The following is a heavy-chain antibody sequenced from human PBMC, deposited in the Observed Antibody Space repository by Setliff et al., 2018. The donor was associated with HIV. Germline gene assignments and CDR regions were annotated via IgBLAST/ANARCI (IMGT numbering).Heavy chain of an antibody. CDR3: ARDGRHDRNRWYVTHQYFKY. Sequence: SETLSLTCTVSGGSSSSGTYYWSWIRQPAGKGLVWIGQIYTSGSTNYNPSLKRRVTISVDTSKKQFSLRLSSVTAADTAVYYCARDGRHDRNRWYVTHQYFKYWGQGTLVTVSS. V-gene: IGHV4-61*09. J-gene: IGHJ1*01. D-gene: IGHD2-15*01. CDR1: GGSSSSGTYY. CDR2: IYTSGST.